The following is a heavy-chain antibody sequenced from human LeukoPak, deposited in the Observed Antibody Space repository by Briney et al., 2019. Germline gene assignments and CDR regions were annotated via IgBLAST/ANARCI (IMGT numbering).Heavy chain of an antibody. CDR2: ISSSGAYR. D-gene: IGHD6-19*01. CDR1: GFTFSGYY. V-gene: IGHV3-11*05. CDR3: AREITVAGKEGAFDI. Sequence: GGSLRLSCAASGFTFSGYYMSWIRQALEKGLEWVSYISSSGAYRNHADSVKGRFTISRDNAKNSLYLQMNSLRAEDTAIYYCAREITVAGKEGAFDIWGPGTMLTVSS. J-gene: IGHJ3*02.